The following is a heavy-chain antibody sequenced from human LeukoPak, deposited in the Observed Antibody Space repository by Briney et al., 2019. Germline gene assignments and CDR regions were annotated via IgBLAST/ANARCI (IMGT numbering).Heavy chain of an antibody. V-gene: IGHV1-2*02. Sequence: ASVKVSCKASGYTFTGYYMHWARQAPGQGLEWMGWINPNSGGTNYAQKFQGRVTMTRDTSISTAYMELSRLRSDDTAVYYCARDRVVATASYAFDIWGQGTMVTVSS. J-gene: IGHJ3*02. CDR1: GYTFTGYY. D-gene: IGHD5-12*01. CDR2: INPNSGGT. CDR3: ARDRVVATASYAFDI.